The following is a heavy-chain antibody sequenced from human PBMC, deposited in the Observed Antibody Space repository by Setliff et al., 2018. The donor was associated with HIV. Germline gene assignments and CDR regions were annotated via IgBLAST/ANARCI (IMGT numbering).Heavy chain of an antibody. Sequence: SETLSLTCTVPGGSINDQYFSWIRQPPGKGLEWIGSIDCSESTKYNPSLNSRGTISLDKPKNELSLKLTSVTAADTAVYYCARHNVITYGGLLFDYYYYGLDGWGHGTTVTVSS. CDR3: ARHNVITYGGLLFDYYYYGLDG. J-gene: IGHJ6*02. CDR1: GGSINDQY. D-gene: IGHD3-16*01. CDR2: IDCSEST. V-gene: IGHV4-59*11.